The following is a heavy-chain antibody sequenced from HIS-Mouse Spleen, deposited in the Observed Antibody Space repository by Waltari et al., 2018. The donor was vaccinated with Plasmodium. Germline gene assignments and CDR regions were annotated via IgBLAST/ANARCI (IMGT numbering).Heavy chain of an antibody. CDR1: GFTFSSDW. CDR3: ASSWYWYFDL. V-gene: IGHV3-7*01. CDR2: IKQDGSEK. D-gene: IGHD6-13*01. J-gene: IGHJ2*01. Sequence: EVQLVESGGGWVQPGGSRRLSCAASGFTFSSDWMSWVRQAPGKGLEWVANIKQDGSEKYYVDSVKGRFTISRDNAKNSLYLQMNSLRAEDTAVYYCASSWYWYFDLWGRGTLVTVSS.